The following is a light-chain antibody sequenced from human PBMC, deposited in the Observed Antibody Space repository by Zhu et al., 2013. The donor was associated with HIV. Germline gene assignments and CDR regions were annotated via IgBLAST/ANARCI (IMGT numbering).Light chain of an antibody. CDR2: AAS. V-gene: IGKV1-39*01. CDR3: QQYKSFPYS. Sequence: IQLTQSPSSLSASVGDRVTITCRASQSINTYLNWYQHKQGKAPKLLIYAASSLQSGVPSRFSGSGSGTDFTLIISSLQPEDFATYYCQQYKSFPYSFGQGTKLEIK. CDR1: QSINTY. J-gene: IGKJ2*03.